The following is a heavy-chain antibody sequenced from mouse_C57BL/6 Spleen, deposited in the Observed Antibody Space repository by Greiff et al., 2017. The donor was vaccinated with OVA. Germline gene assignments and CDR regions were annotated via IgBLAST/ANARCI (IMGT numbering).Heavy chain of an antibody. CDR1: GFSLTSYG. CDR2: IWRGGST. J-gene: IGHJ3*01. CDR3: ARGNYDYDEFAY. Sequence: VKLVESGPGLVQPSQSLSITCTVSGFSLTSYGVHWVRQSPGKGLEWLGVIWRGGSTDYNAAFMSRLSITKDNSKSQVFFKMNSLQADDTAIYYCARGNYDYDEFAYWGQGTLVTVSA. D-gene: IGHD2-4*01. V-gene: IGHV2-5*01.